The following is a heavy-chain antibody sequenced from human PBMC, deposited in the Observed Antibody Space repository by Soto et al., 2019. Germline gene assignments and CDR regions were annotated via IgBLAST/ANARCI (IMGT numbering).Heavy chain of an antibody. CDR3: AKELLLWGSFPDPGASDY. D-gene: IGHD3-16*01. V-gene: IGHV3-30*18. Sequence: QVELVESGGGVVQPGKSLRLSCAASGFTFSSYAIHWVRQAPGKGLEWVAVISYDGSNKFYADSVKGRFTISRDNSNDTVDLQMASLRAEDTAVYYCAKELLLWGSFPDPGASDYWGQGPLVIVSS. CDR2: ISYDGSNK. J-gene: IGHJ4*02. CDR1: GFTFSSYA.